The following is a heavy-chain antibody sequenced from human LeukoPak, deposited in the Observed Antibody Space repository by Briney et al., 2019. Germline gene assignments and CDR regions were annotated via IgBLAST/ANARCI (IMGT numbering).Heavy chain of an antibody. CDR3: AKRVSAPLYYLDY. CDR1: GFTFTSYA. Sequence: GGSLRLSCAASGFTFTSYAMSWVRQAPGKGLEWVSIVSGSGGNTYYADSVKGRFTISRDNSKNTLYLQMNSLRAEDTAVYYCAKRVSAPLYYLDYWGQGTLDTVSS. J-gene: IGHJ4*02. CDR2: VSGSGGNT. V-gene: IGHV3-23*01.